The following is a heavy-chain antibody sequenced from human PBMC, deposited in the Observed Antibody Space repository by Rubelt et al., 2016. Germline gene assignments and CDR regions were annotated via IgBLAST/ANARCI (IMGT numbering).Heavy chain of an antibody. Sequence: EVQLLESGGGLVQPGGSLRLSCAASGFTFSRYAMSWVRQAPGQGLEWVANIKQVGSEKYYVDSVWGRFPISRDKAKNSLYLQMSSVRAGDTAVYYCARVRGLEWSVYYYYYMDVWGKGTTVTVSS. CDR3: ARVRGLEWSVYYYYYMDV. V-gene: IGHV3-7*01. CDR1: GFTFSRYA. J-gene: IGHJ6*03. CDR2: IKQVGSEK. D-gene: IGHD3-3*01.